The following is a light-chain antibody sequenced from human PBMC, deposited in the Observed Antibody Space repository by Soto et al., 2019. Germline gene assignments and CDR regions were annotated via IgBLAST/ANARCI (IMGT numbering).Light chain of an antibody. CDR2: DVN. CDR1: SSDVGGYNY. CDR3: YSYAGNYIFV. V-gene: IGLV2-11*01. J-gene: IGLJ1*01. Sequence: QSALTQPRSVSGSPGQSVTISCTRTSSDVGGYNYVAWYQQHPGEVPKLILFDVNKRPSGVPDRFSGSKSGNTASLTISGLQPEDEAEYHCYSYAGNYIFVFGTGTKLTVL.